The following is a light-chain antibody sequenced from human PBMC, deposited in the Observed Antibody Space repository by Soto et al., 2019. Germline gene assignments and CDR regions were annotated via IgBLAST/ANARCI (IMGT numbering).Light chain of an antibody. J-gene: IGKJ5*01. CDR2: GAS. CDR3: QQYGSSPYT. V-gene: IGKV3-20*01. CDR1: QSVGRNY. Sequence: EIVLTQSPGTLSLSPGERATLSCRASQSVGRNYLTWYQHEPGQAPRLLIYGASSRATGIPDRFSGSGSGTDFTLTISRLEPEDFAVYYCQQYGSSPYTFGQGTRLEIK.